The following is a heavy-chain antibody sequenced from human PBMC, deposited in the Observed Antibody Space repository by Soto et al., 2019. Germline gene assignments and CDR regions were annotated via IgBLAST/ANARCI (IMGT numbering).Heavy chain of an antibody. CDR1: GASIRKRGYY. Sequence: QVLLQEPGPGLVKPSQTLSLTCTVSGASIRKRGYYWSWIRQHPGGGLEWIGFVYYSGSTDYNPSLRCRVTISADTSKNEFTLRLFSVTAADTAMYYWASSGGPEGDWFDPWGQGTLVTVSS. CDR2: VYYSGST. CDR3: ASSGGPEGDWFDP. D-gene: IGHD2-15*01. J-gene: IGHJ5*02. V-gene: IGHV4-31*03.